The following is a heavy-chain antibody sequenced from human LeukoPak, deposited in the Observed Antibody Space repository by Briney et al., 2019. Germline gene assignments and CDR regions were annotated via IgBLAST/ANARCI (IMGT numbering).Heavy chain of an antibody. CDR2: VDPSDSYT. D-gene: IGHD2-21*01. J-gene: IGHJ3*02. CDR3: ASLFRDDVFDI. V-gene: IGHV5-10-1*01. CDR1: GYIFTTYW. Sequence: GESLKISCKGSGYIFTTYWISWVRQMPGKGLEWMGRVDPSDSYTIYSPSFQGHVSISADKSISTAYLQWRSLKASDTAMYYCASLFRDDVFDIWGQGTMVTVSS.